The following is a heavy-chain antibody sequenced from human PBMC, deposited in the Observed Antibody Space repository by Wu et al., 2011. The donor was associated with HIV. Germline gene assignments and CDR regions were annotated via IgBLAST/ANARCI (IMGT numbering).Heavy chain of an antibody. Sequence: QVQLVQSGAEVKKPGSSVKVSCKVSGGTFSSYTINWVRQAPGQGLEWVGGIIAMFGTANYAQEFQGRVTITTDESTSTAYMELSSLRSEDTAVYYCARVENYGDFQFGFDDWAREPWSPSPQ. CDR1: GGTFSSYT. CDR2: IIAMFGTA. CDR3: ARVENYGDFQFGFDD. D-gene: IGHD4-17*01. V-gene: IGHV1-69*05. J-gene: IGHJ4*02.